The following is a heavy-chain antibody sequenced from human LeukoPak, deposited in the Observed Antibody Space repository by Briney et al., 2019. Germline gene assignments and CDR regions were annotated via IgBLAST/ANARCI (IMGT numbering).Heavy chain of an antibody. V-gene: IGHV3-11*01. CDR2: ISSSGSTI. CDR3: ARDQDSSSSKYFDY. Sequence: GGSLRLSCAASGFTFSDYYMNWIRQAPGKGLEWVSYISSSGSTIYYADSVKGRFTISRDNAKNSLYLQMNSLRAEDTAVYYCARDQDSSSSKYFDYWGQGTLVTVSS. CDR1: GFTFSDYY. D-gene: IGHD6-6*01. J-gene: IGHJ4*02.